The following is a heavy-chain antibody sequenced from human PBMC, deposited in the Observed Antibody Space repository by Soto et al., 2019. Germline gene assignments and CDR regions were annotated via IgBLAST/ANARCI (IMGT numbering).Heavy chain of an antibody. CDR2: IYYSGST. Sequence: PSETLSLTCTVSGGSVTISSYYWGWIRQPPGKGLEWIGSIYYSGSTYYNPSLKSRVTISLDTSKNQFSLKLSSVTAADTAVYYCARWGYSSSWYGFGFDYWGQGTLVTVSS. V-gene: IGHV4-39*07. J-gene: IGHJ4*02. CDR3: ARWGYSSSWYGFGFDY. D-gene: IGHD6-13*01. CDR1: GGSVTISSYY.